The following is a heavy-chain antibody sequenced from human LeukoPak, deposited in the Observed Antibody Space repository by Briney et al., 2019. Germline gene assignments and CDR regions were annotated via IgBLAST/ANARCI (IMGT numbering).Heavy chain of an antibody. CDR1: GYTFTSYY. CDR2: INPSGGST. D-gene: IGHD3-10*01. CDR3: ARADGSGSYGLVSTWVDY. Sequence: ASVKVSCKASGYTFTSYYMHWVRQAPGQGLEWMGIINPSGGSTSYAQKFQGRVTMTRDMSTSTVYMELSSLRSEDTAVYYCARADGSGSYGLVSTWVDYWGQGTLVTVSS. J-gene: IGHJ4*02. V-gene: IGHV1-46*01.